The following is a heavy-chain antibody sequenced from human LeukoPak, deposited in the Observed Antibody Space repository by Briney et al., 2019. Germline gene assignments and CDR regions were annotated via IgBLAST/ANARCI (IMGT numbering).Heavy chain of an antibody. V-gene: IGHV1-24*01. CDR2: FDPEYGET. Sequence: GASVKVSCKVSGNTLTELSIHWVRQAPGKGPEWMGGFDPEYGETVYAQKFQGRVTMTEDTLKDTAYMELSSMRSEDTGVYYCASVIRGHSYGLGWFDPWGKGTQVTVSS. J-gene: IGHJ5*02. CDR3: ASVIRGHSYGLGWFDP. CDR1: GNTLTELS. D-gene: IGHD5-18*01.